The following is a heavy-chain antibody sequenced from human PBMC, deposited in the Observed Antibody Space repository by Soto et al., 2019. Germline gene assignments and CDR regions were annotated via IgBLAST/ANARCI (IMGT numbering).Heavy chain of an antibody. J-gene: IGHJ5*02. Sequence: QVQLQESGPGLVKPSETLSPTCTVSGGSLSSNYWTWIRQSPGKGLEWIGYVYFSGNTNYNPSLKSRVTISIDTSKNQFSLRLASVTAADTAFYYCGSVRPSGYVLSWGQGTLVTVSS. D-gene: IGHD6-25*01. CDR3: GSVRPSGYVLS. CDR1: GGSLSSNY. V-gene: IGHV4-59*01. CDR2: VYFSGNT.